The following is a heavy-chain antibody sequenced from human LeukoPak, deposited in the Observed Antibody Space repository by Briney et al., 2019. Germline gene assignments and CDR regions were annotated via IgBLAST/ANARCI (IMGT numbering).Heavy chain of an antibody. D-gene: IGHD2-2*01. Sequence: SETLSLTCSVSGGSISKYYWSWIRQPPGRGLEWIGYIYHSGSTNYNPSLNSRVTISVDTSRNQFSLKLSSVTAADTAVYYCARVLYCSSTSCSDAFDIWGQGTMVTVSS. J-gene: IGHJ3*02. CDR3: ARVLYCSSTSCSDAFDI. V-gene: IGHV4-59*01. CDR1: GGSISKYY. CDR2: IYHSGST.